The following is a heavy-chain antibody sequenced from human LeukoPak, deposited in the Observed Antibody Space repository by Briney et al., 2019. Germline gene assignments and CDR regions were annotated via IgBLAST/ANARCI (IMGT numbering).Heavy chain of an antibody. CDR3: ARSSYSSSSSV. CDR2: IKQDGSVQ. CDR1: KFTFSSYW. V-gene: IGHV3-7*03. J-gene: IGHJ3*01. Sequence: GGSLRLSCAASKFTFSSYWMSWVRQAPGKGLEWVANIKQDGSVQFYMDSLKGRFSVSRDNAKNSLYLQINSLRAEDTAVYYCARSSYSSSSSVWGQGTMVTVSS. D-gene: IGHD6-6*01.